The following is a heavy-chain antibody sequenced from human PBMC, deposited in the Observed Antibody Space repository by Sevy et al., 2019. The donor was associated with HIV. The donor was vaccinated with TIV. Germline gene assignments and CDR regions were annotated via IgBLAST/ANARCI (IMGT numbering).Heavy chain of an antibody. CDR2: INHSGST. V-gene: IGHV4-34*01. CDR3: AMRQQQLDY. J-gene: IGHJ4*02. Sequence: SETLSLTCAVYGGSFSGYYWSWIRQPPGKGLEWIGEINHSGSTNYNPSLKSRVTISVDTSKNQFSLKLGSVTAADTAVYYCAMRQQQLDYWGQGTLVTVSS. D-gene: IGHD6-13*01. CDR1: GGSFSGYY.